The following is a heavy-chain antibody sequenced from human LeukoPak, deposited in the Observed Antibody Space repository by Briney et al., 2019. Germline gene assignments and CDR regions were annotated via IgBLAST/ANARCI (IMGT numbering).Heavy chain of an antibody. V-gene: IGHV4-59*11. Sequence: SSETLSLTCTVSGGSISDPYWSWIRQPPGKGLEWIGYIHYSGSTNYNPSLKSRGTISVDTSKSQLSLKLSSVTVADTAVYYCARVAGDNSLDYWGQGTLVTVSS. CDR3: ARVAGDNSLDY. CDR1: GGSISDPY. D-gene: IGHD3-16*01. CDR2: IHYSGST. J-gene: IGHJ4*02.